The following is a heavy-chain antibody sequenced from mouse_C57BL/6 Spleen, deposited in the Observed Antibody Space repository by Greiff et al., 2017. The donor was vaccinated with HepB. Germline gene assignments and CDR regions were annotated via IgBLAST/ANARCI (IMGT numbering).Heavy chain of an antibody. D-gene: IGHD3-3*01. CDR2: IYPGDGDT. V-gene: IGHV1-80*01. CDR1: GYAFSSYW. J-gene: IGHJ2*01. CDR3: ARGGAGENYFDY. Sequence: VQLQQSGAELVKPGASVKISCKASGYAFSSYWMNWVKQRPGKGLEWIGQIYPGDGDTNYNGKFKGKATLTADKSSSTAYMQLSSLTSEDSAVYFCARGGAGENYFDYWGQGTTLTVSS.